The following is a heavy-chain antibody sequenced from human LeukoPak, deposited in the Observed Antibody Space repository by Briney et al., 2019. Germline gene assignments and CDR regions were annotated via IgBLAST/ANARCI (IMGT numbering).Heavy chain of an antibody. Sequence: GGSLRLSCAASGFTFSNYAMNWVRQAPGKGLEWVSAIGGSGGSTYYADSVKGRFTISRDNSKNTLYLQMNSLRAEDTAVYYCAKGPGIAAVGSYDYWGQGTLVTVSS. CDR3: AKGPGIAAVGSYDY. D-gene: IGHD6-13*01. CDR2: IGGSGGST. J-gene: IGHJ4*02. CDR1: GFTFSNYA. V-gene: IGHV3-23*01.